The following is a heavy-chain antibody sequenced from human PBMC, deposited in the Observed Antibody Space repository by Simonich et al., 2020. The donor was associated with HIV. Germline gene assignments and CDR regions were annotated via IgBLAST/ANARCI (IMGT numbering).Heavy chain of an antibody. V-gene: IGHV3-30*07. Sequence: QVQLVESGGGVVQPGRSLRLSCAASGFTFSSYAMHWVRQAPGKWLEWVAVISYDGSNKYYADSVKGRFTISRDNSKNTLYLQMTSLRAEDTAVYYCASGGSISSVWADDYWGQGTLVTVSS. CDR1: GFTFSSYA. CDR2: ISYDGSNK. D-gene: IGHD3-16*01. J-gene: IGHJ4*02. CDR3: ASGGSISSVWADDY.